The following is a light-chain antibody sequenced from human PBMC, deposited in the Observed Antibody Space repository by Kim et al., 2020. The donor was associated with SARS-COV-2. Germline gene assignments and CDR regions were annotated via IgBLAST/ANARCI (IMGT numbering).Light chain of an antibody. V-gene: IGKV3D-15*03. Sequence: SSGERATLSCRASQSLRNNLSWDQQKPGQSPRLLIYDASIRATGIPARFSGSGSGTEFTLTISILQSEDFGVYYCQQYNKWTQITFGGGTKVDIK. CDR2: DAS. CDR1: QSLRNN. CDR3: QQYNKWTQIT. J-gene: IGKJ4*01.